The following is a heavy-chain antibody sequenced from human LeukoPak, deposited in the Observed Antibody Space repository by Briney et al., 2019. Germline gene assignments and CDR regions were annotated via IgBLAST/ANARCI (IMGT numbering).Heavy chain of an antibody. CDR2: IWYDGSNK. CDR1: GFTFSSYG. J-gene: IGHJ4*02. V-gene: IGHV3-33*06. Sequence: GGSLRLSCAASGFTFSSYGMHCVRQAPGKGLEWVAVIWYDGSNKYYADSVKGRFTISRDNSKNTLYLQMNSLRAEDTAVYYCAKDHGDIVVVPAATAPDYWGQGTLVTVSS. CDR3: AKDHGDIVVVPAATAPDY. D-gene: IGHD2-2*01.